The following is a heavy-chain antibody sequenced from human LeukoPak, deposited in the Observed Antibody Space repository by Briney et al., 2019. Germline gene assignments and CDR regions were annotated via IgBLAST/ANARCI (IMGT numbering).Heavy chain of an antibody. V-gene: IGHV3-48*02. Sequence: PGGSLRLSCVASGFXFSSFGINWVRQAPGKGLEWVSYICSGSSAIHYADSVKGRFTIFRDNAKNSLYLQMNSLRDEDAAVYHCARASASGYDYWGQGTLVTVSS. CDR1: GFXFSSFG. J-gene: IGHJ4*02. D-gene: IGHD3-22*01. CDR3: ARASASGYDY. CDR2: ICSGSSAI.